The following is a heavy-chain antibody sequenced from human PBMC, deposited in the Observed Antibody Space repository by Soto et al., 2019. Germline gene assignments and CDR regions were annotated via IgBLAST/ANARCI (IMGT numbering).Heavy chain of an antibody. CDR2: IYQSGST. V-gene: IGHV4-38-2*02. J-gene: IGHJ4*02. CDR1: GYSISIGNY. CDR3: ARVLGAPLYYFDY. D-gene: IGHD1-26*01. Sequence: SETLSLTCPVSGYSISIGNYWGWIRQPPGKRLEWIGSIYQSGSTYYNPSLRSRATISVDTSKNQFSLKLSSVTAADTAVYYCARVLGAPLYYFDYWGQGILVTVSS.